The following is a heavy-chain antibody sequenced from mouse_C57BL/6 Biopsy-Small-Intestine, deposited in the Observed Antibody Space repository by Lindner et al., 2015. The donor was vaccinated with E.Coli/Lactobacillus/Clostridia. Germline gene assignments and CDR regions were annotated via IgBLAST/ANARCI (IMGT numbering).Heavy chain of an antibody. Sequence: VQLQESGPELVKPGASVKISCKASGYAFSTSWMNWVKQRPGKGLEWIGRIYPGDGDTNYNGKFKGKATLTVDKSSSTAHMELRSLTSEDSAVYYCARILYAMDYWGQGTSVTVSS. CDR2: IYPGDGDT. CDR1: GYAFSTSW. V-gene: IGHV1-82*01. J-gene: IGHJ4*01. CDR3: ARILYAMDY.